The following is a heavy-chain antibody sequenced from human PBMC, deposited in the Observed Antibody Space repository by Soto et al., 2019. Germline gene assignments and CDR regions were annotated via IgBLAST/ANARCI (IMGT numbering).Heavy chain of an antibody. CDR3: ARDVDGSGSYYTNY. CDR2: ISPHKDDT. D-gene: IGHD3-10*01. J-gene: IGHJ4*02. Sequence: QVQLVQSGAEVKKPGASVTVSCKTSGYTFSSMGISWVRQAPGQGLEWMGWISPHKDDTYYAQRLQGRVTMTTDTSTSKAYMELRSLRSDDTAVYFCARDVDGSGSYYTNYWGQGTLVTVSS. V-gene: IGHV1-18*01. CDR1: GYTFSSMG.